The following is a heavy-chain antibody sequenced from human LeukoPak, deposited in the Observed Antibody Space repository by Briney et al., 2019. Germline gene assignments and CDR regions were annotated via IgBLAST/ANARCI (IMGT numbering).Heavy chain of an antibody. Sequence: SVKVSCKASGGTFSSYAISWVRQAPGQGLEWMGGIIPIFGTANYAQKFQGRVTITADESTSTACMELSSLRSEDTAVYYCARGSRVLWFGELSDWGQGTLVTVSS. CDR3: ARGSRVLWFGELSD. V-gene: IGHV1-69*13. J-gene: IGHJ4*02. CDR1: GGTFSSYA. CDR2: IIPIFGTA. D-gene: IGHD3-10*01.